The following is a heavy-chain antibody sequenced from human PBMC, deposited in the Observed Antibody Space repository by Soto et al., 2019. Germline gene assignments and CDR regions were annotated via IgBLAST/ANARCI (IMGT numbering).Heavy chain of an antibody. J-gene: IGHJ6*02. CDR2: ISYDGSNK. Sequence: PGGSLRLSCAASGFTFISYGMHRVRQAPGKGLEWVAVISYDGSNKYYADSVKGRFTISRDNSKNTLYLQMNSLRAEDTAVYYCAKNSGSYQNDYYYYGMDVWGQGTTVTVSS. D-gene: IGHD1-26*01. CDR1: GFTFISYG. V-gene: IGHV3-30*18. CDR3: AKNSGSYQNDYYYYGMDV.